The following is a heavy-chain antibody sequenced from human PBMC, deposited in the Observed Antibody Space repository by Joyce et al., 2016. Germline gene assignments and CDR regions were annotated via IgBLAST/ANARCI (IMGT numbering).Heavy chain of an antibody. Sequence: EVQLLESGGGLVQPGGSLRLSCAASGFTFSSYAMSWVRQAPGKGLEWVSPISGSGGRTYYADSVKGRFTISRDNSETSLYLHMNSLGAEDTAVYYCATWATTNYDFWSGYSYYFENWGQGTLVTVSS. J-gene: IGHJ4*02. CDR2: ISGSGGRT. V-gene: IGHV3-23*01. D-gene: IGHD3-3*01. CDR1: GFTFSSYA. CDR3: ATWATTNYDFWSGYSYYFEN.